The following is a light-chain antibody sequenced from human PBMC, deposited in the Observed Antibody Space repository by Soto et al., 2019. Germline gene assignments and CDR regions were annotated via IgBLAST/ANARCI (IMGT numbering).Light chain of an antibody. CDR1: QSVSDR. Sequence: EIVMTQSPDTLSVAPGERATLSCRASQSVSDRVVWYQQKSGQAPSLLIYAASTRAAGVPARFSGSGSETEFTLTISRLQPDDFATYFCHSRAFGQGTRLEIK. CDR2: AAS. V-gene: IGKV3-15*01. CDR3: HSRA. J-gene: IGKJ5*01.